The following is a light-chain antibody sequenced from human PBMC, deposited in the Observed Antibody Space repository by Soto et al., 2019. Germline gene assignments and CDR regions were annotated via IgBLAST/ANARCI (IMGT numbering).Light chain of an antibody. J-gene: IGKJ2*01. CDR1: QSVSSL. CDR2: DTS. V-gene: IGKV3-15*01. Sequence: IVLTQSPATLSVSPGERATLSCRASQSVSSLLAWYQQKPRQAPRLLIYDTSTRATSIPARFSGSGSGTDFTLTISSLQSEDFAIYYCQQYNIWPYTFGQGTKREIK. CDR3: QQYNIWPYT.